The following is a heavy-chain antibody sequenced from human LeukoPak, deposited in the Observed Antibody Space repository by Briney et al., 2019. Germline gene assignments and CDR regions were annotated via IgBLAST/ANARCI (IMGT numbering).Heavy chain of an antibody. D-gene: IGHD4-17*01. CDR3: ARVTNDYGDYYFDY. J-gene: IGHJ4*02. CDR2: IYTSGST. V-gene: IGHV4-4*07. CDR1: GGSISGYY. Sequence: SETLSLTCTVSGGSISGYYWSWIRQPAGKGLEWIGRIYTSGSTNYNPSLKSRVTMSVDTSKNQFSLKLSSVTAADTAVYYCARVTNDYGDYYFDYWGQGTLVTVSS.